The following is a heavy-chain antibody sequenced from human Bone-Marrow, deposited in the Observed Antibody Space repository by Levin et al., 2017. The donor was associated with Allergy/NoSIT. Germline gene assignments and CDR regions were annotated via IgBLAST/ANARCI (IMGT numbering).Heavy chain of an antibody. J-gene: IGHJ4*02. D-gene: IGHD2/OR15-2a*01. V-gene: IGHV3-11*01. CDR3: ATDFPFDN. CDR2: ISASGTVK. Sequence: GESLKISCEVSGFNFSDYYINWIRQAPGKGLEWVSHISASGTVKYYADSVKGRFTISRDDAKKSVFLQMNSLRPEDTAMYYCATDFPFDNWGQGTLVTVSS. CDR1: GFNFSDYY.